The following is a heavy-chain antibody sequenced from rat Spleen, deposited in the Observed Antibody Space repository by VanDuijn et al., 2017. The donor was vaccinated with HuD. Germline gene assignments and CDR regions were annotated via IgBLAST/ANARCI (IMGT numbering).Heavy chain of an antibody. D-gene: IGHD3-1*01. CDR3: ARHWDPYWYFDF. CDR1: GFTFSDYY. J-gene: IGHJ1*01. CDR2: ISYDGSST. Sequence: EVQLVESDGGLVQPGRSLKLSCAASGFTFSDYYMAWVRQAPTKGLEWVATISYDGSSTYYRDSVKGRFTISRDNAKSTLYLQMDSLRSEDTATYYCARHWDPYWYFDFWGPGTMVTVSS. V-gene: IGHV5-29*01.